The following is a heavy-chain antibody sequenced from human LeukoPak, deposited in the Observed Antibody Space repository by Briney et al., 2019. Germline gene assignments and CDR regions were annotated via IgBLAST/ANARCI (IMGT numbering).Heavy chain of an antibody. CDR3: AIRYYYDSSGYSNGFDY. Sequence: ASVKVSCKASGYTFTSYYMHWVRQAPGQGLEWMGIINPSGGSTSYAQKFQGRVTMTRDTSTSTVYMELSSLRSEDTAVYYCAIRYYYDSSGYSNGFDYWGQGTLVTVSS. V-gene: IGHV1-46*01. D-gene: IGHD3-22*01. CDR1: GYTFTSYY. J-gene: IGHJ4*02. CDR2: INPSGGST.